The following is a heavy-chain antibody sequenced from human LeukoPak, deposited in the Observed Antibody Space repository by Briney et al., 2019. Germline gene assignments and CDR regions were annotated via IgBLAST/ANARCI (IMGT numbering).Heavy chain of an antibody. CDR2: ISGSGGST. V-gene: IGHV3-23*01. Sequence: GGSLRLSCAASGFTFSSYAMSWVRQAPGKGLEWVSAISGSGGSTYYADSVKGRFTISRDNSKNTLYLQMSSLRAEDTAVYYCAKLGVHYYDSSGYFFWGQGTMVTVSP. CDR1: GFTFSSYA. D-gene: IGHD3-22*01. J-gene: IGHJ3*01. CDR3: AKLGVHYYDSSGYFF.